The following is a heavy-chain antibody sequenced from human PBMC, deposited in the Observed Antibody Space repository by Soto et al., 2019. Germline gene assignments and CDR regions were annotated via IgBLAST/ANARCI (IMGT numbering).Heavy chain of an antibody. Sequence: GGSLRLSCAASGFPFSSYVRHWVRQAPGEGLLWVSRINSDGSITNYADSVKGRFTISRDNAKNTLYLQMNSLRAEDTAVYYCARSNGGNWFDPWGQGTLVTVSS. CDR3: ARSNGGNWFDP. CDR1: GFPFSSYV. V-gene: IGHV3-74*01. D-gene: IGHD2-8*01. CDR2: INSDGSIT. J-gene: IGHJ5*02.